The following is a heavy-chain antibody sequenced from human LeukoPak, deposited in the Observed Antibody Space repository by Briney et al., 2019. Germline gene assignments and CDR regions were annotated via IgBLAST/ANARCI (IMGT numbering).Heavy chain of an antibody. J-gene: IGHJ4*02. Sequence: GGSLRLSCAASGFTFSSYAMSWVRQAPGKGLEWVSAISGSGGSTYYADSVKGRFTISRDNSKNTLYLQMNSLKTEDTAVYYCTTDPNHEYYYDSSGYRLFDYWGQGTLVTVSS. V-gene: IGHV3-23*01. CDR3: TTDPNHEYYYDSSGYRLFDY. D-gene: IGHD3-22*01. CDR1: GFTFSSYA. CDR2: ISGSGGST.